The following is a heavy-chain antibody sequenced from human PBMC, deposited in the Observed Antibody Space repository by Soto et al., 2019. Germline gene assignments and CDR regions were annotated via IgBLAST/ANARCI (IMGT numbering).Heavy chain of an antibody. CDR2: IYHSGST. V-gene: IGHV4-30-2*01. D-gene: IGHD6-13*01. CDR3: ARVGGSSWSKGTGWFDP. J-gene: IGHJ5*02. Sequence: SETLSLTCAVSGCSISSGGFSWSWLRQPPGKGLEWIGYIYHSGSTYYNPSLKSRVTISVDRSKNQFSLKLSSVTAADTAVYYCARVGGSSWSKGTGWFDPWGQGTLVTVSS. CDR1: GCSISSGGFS.